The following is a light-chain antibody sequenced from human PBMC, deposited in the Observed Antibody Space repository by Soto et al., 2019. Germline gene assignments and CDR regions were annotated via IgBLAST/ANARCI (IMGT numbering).Light chain of an antibody. V-gene: IGKV3-20*01. J-gene: IGKJ2*01. Sequence: EIVFTQSPCTLSLSPGERASLSCRASQSVSRTYLAWYQHKPGQAPRLLIYGASSRETGIPDTFSGSGSGTDFTLTISRLEPEDFAVYYCEQYDSSPYTFGQGTKVDIK. CDR3: EQYDSSPYT. CDR1: QSVSRTY. CDR2: GAS.